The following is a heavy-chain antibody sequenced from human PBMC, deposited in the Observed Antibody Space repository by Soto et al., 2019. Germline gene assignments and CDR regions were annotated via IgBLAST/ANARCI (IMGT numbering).Heavy chain of an antibody. D-gene: IGHD1-20*01. V-gene: IGHV3-23*01. CDR3: ANRISGTTTQYAFDI. CDR2: ISGNGGST. CDR1: GFTFDNYA. J-gene: IGHJ3*02. Sequence: GGSLRLSCAASGFTFDNYAMSWVRQAPGKGLEWVSGISGNGGSTDYADSVKGRFTISRDNSKNTLYLQMNRLRAEDTAVYHCANRISGTTTQYAFDIWGQGTMVTVSS.